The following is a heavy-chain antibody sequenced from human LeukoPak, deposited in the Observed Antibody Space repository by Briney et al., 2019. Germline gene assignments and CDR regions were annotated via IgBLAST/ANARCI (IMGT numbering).Heavy chain of an antibody. CDR2: IWYDGSNK. Sequence: GGSLRLSCAASGFTFSSYGMHWVRQAPGKGLEWVAVIWYDGSNKYYADSVKGRFTISRDNSKNTLYLQMNSLRAEDTAVYYCAKEVRSGWSNDAFDIWGQGTMVTVSS. CDR1: GFTFSSYG. CDR3: AKEVRSGWSNDAFDI. J-gene: IGHJ3*02. V-gene: IGHV3-30*02. D-gene: IGHD6-19*01.